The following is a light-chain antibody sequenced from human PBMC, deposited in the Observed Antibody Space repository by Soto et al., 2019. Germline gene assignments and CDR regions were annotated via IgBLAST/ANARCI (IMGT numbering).Light chain of an antibody. CDR2: AAS. Sequence: EIVFTQSPGTLSLSPGEIATLSCRASQIVSSRYLAWYQQKPGQAPRLLIYAASSRATGVPDRFSGSGSGTDFTLTISRLQTEDFAVYHCQQYCSSPPTFGGGTKVEIK. V-gene: IGKV3-20*01. CDR3: QQYCSSPPT. J-gene: IGKJ4*01. CDR1: QIVSSRY.